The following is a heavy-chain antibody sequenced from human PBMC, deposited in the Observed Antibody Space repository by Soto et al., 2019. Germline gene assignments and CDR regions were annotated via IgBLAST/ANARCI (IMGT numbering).Heavy chain of an antibody. CDR3: ARTDVLGGGYYYYYGMDV. CDR1: GYTFTGYY. V-gene: IGHV1-2*02. CDR2: INPNSGGT. Sequence: ASVKVSCKASGYTFTGYYMHWVRQAPGQGLEWMGWINPNSGGTNYAQKFQGRVTMTRDTSISTAYMELSRLRSDDTAVYYCARTDVLGGGYYYYYGMDVWGQGTTVTVSS. D-gene: IGHD3-16*01. J-gene: IGHJ6*02.